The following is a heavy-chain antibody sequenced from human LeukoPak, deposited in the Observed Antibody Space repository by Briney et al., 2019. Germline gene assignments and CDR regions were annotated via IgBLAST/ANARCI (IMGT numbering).Heavy chain of an antibody. CDR1: GGSISSSNW. CDR2: IYHSGST. V-gene: IGHV4-4*02. J-gene: IGHJ4*02. Sequence: SGTLSLTCAVSGGSISSSNWWSWVRQPPGKGLEWIGEIYHSGSTNYNPSLKSRVTISVDKSKNQFSLKLSSVTAADTAVYYCARDSFYSSSYLDYWGQGTLVTVSS. CDR3: ARDSFYSSSYLDY. D-gene: IGHD6-13*01.